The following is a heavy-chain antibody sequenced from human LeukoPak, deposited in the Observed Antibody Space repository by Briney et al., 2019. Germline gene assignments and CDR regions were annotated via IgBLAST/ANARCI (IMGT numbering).Heavy chain of an antibody. CDR3: AKAPVTSCRGAFCYPFDS. D-gene: IGHD2-15*01. Sequence: GGSLRLSCAASGFTFSSYVMHWVRRAPGKGLEWVSATSSSDAGKYYANSVRGRFTISRDNSRNTMYLQMNSLRAEDAAVYYCAKAPVTSCRGAFCYPFDSWGQGTVVTVSS. J-gene: IGHJ4*02. V-gene: IGHV3-23*01. CDR2: TSSSDAGK. CDR1: GFTFSSYV.